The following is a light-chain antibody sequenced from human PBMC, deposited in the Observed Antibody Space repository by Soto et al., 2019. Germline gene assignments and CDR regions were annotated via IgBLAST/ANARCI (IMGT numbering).Light chain of an antibody. V-gene: IGLV1-40*01. CDR1: SSNIGAGYD. Sequence: QSVLTQPPSVSGAPGQRVTISCTGSSSNIGAGYDVHWYQQLPGTAPKLLIYGNSNRPSGVPDRFSGSKSGTSASLAITGLQAEDESYYYCKSYDRSLSGSNVVVGGGTKVTVL. CDR3: KSYDRSLSGSNVV. CDR2: GNS. J-gene: IGLJ2*01.